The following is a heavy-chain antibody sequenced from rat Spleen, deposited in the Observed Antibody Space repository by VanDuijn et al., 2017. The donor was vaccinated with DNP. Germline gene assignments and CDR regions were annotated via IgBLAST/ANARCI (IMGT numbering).Heavy chain of an antibody. CDR1: GFTFNTYW. CDR3: ARHVLPLRVWDY. CDR2: ISSSSGRT. Sequence: EVQLVESGGDLVQPGRSLKLSCVASGFTFNTYWMTWFRQVPGKGLEWAASISSSSGRTYYPDSVKGRFTISRDNAKSTLYLQMNSLRFEDMATYYCARHVLPLRVWDYWGQGVMVTVSS. V-gene: IGHV5-31*01. D-gene: IGHD4-1*01. J-gene: IGHJ2*01.